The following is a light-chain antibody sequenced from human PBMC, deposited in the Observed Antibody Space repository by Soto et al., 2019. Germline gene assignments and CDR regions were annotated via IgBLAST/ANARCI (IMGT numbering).Light chain of an antibody. CDR3: QQFRNWPWT. J-gene: IGKJ1*01. CDR1: QSISTN. CDR2: GAS. V-gene: IGKV3D-15*01. Sequence: EIVLTQSPGTLSVSPGDRVTLSCRVSQSISTNLAWYQHKPGQAPRLLIHGASTRATGVPARISGSGSGTEFTLTISSLQSEDFAVYYCQQFRNWPWTFGQGTKV.